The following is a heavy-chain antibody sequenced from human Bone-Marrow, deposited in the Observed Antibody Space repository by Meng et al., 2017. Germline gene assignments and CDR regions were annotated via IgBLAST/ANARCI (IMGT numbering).Heavy chain of an antibody. CDR1: GFTVSSNY. CDR2: IYSGGST. CDR3: ARDGRYYYDSSGYYLN. D-gene: IGHD3-22*01. Sequence: GGSLRLSCAASGFTVSSNYMSWVRQAPGKGLEWVSVIYSGGSTYYADSVKGRFTISRDNSKNTLYLQMNSLRAEDTVVYYCARDGRYYYDSSGYYLNWGQGTLVTVSS. V-gene: IGHV3-66*02. J-gene: IGHJ4*02.